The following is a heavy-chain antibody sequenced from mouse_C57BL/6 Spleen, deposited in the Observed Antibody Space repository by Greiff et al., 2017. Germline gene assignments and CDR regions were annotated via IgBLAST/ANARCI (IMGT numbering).Heavy chain of an antibody. Sequence: EVQLQQSGPELVKPGASVKISCKASGYSFTGYYMNWVKQSPEKSLEWIGEINPSTGGTTYNQKLKSKGTLTVDKSSSKAYMQLKSLTSEDSAVYYCARTSSGYVLSWFAYWGQGTLLTVSA. CDR3: ARTSSGYVLSWFAY. CDR1: GYSFTGYY. D-gene: IGHD3-2*02. J-gene: IGHJ3*01. CDR2: INPSTGGT. V-gene: IGHV1-42*01.